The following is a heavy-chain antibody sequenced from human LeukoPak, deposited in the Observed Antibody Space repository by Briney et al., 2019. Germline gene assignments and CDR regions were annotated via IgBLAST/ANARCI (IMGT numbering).Heavy chain of an antibody. V-gene: IGHV4-31*03. D-gene: IGHD6-13*01. CDR1: GGSISSGGYY. Sequence: SQTLSLTCTVSGGSISSGGYYWSWIRQHPGKGLEWIGYIYYSGSTYYNPSLKSRVTISVDTSKNQFSLKLSSVTAADTAVYYCARDRENIAGGPNRFDPWGQGTLVTVSS. CDR2: IYYSGST. CDR3: ARDRENIAGGPNRFDP. J-gene: IGHJ5*02.